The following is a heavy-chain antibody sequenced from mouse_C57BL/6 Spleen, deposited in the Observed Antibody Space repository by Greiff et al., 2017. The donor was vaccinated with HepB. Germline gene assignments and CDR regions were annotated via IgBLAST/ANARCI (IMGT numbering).Heavy chain of an antibody. D-gene: IGHD1-1*01. CDR3: ASRITTVVATDWYFDV. Sequence: EVQLQESGPELVKPGASVKISCKASGYSFTGYYMNWVKQSPEKSLEWIGEINPSTGGTTYNQKFKAKATLTVDKSSSTAYMQLKSLTSEDSAVYYCASRITTVVATDWYFDVWGTGTTVTVSS. CDR2: INPSTGGT. V-gene: IGHV1-42*01. CDR1: GYSFTGYY. J-gene: IGHJ1*03.